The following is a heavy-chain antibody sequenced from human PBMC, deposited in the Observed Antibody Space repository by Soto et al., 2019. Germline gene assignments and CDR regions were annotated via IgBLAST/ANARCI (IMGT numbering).Heavy chain of an antibody. Sequence: SETLSLTCTVSGGSISRSSYYWGWVRQPPGKGLEWIGSIYYRGSTYSNPSLKNRVTISVDTSKNQFSLKLSSVTAADTAVYYCARSVFPWGQGTLVTVSS. V-gene: IGHV4-39*07. J-gene: IGHJ5*02. CDR3: ARSVFP. CDR1: GGSISRSSYY. CDR2: IYYRGST.